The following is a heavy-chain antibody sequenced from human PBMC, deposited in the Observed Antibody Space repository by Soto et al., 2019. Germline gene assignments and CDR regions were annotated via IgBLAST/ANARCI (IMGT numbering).Heavy chain of an antibody. CDR2: ISVSGDTT. Sequence: GGSLRLSCAASGFSVSTYSFAWVRQTPAKGLAWVSGISVSGDTTFYIDSVRGRFTISRDTSKNTLDLQMHSLRVEDSAVYFCARCDGYADLWGHGTLVTVSS. V-gene: IGHV3-23*01. D-gene: IGHD1-1*01. J-gene: IGHJ4*01. CDR3: ARCDGYADL. CDR1: GFSVSTYS.